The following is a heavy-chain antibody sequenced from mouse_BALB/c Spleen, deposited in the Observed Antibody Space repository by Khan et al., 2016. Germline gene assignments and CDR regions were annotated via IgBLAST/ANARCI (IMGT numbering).Heavy chain of an antibody. CDR1: GYTFTDYE. V-gene: IGHV1-15*01. D-gene: IGHD1-3*01. CDR3: TREWGTRDYFDY. J-gene: IGHJ2*01. CDR2: IDPETGGT. Sequence: QVQLQQPGAELVRPGASVTLSCKASGYTFTDYEMHWVKQTPVHGLEWIGAIDPETGGTAYNQKFKGKATLTADKSSSTAYMELRSLTSEDSAVYYWTREWGTRDYFDYWGQGTTLTVSS.